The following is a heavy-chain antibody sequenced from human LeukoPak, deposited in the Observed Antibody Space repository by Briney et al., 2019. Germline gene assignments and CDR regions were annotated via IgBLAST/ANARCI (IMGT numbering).Heavy chain of an antibody. CDR1: GGSISSGDYY. J-gene: IGHJ4*02. V-gene: IGHV4-61*08. D-gene: IGHD2-2*01. CDR3: ARGRYCSSTSCYVVDY. CDR2: IYYSGST. Sequence: SETLSLTCTVSGGSISSGDYYWSWIRQPPGKGLEWIGYIYYSGSTNYNPSLKSRVTISVDTSKNQFSLKLSSVTAADTAVYYCARGRYCSSTSCYVVDYWGQGTLVTVSS.